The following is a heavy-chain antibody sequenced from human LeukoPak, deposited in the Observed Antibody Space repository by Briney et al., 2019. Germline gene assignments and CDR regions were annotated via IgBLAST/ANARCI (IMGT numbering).Heavy chain of an antibody. CDR3: ARDCCGEWYFFDS. CDR1: GFTFSNYA. J-gene: IGHJ4*02. Sequence: GRTPRLSCEPSGFTFSNYAIHWVPQGPRKGLEWVAAISSGGSDKFYADSVKGRFTVSRDNSKNTLYLQMNSLRADDTAVYYCARDCCGEWYFFDSWGQGTLITVSS. D-gene: IGHD3-10*01. CDR2: ISSGGSDK. V-gene: IGHV3-30-3*01.